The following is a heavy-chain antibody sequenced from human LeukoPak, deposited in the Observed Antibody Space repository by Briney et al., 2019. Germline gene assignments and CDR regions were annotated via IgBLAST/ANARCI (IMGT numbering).Heavy chain of an antibody. CDR3: AKLAVAGRNYYYYGMDV. J-gene: IGHJ6*02. CDR2: ISGSGGST. Sequence: PGGSLRPSCAASGFTFSSHAMSWVRQAPGKGLEWVSAISGSGGSTYYADSVKGRFIIARGNSKNTLYLQMNSLRAEDTAVYYCAKLAVAGRNYYYYGMDVWGQGTTVTVSS. V-gene: IGHV3-23*01. CDR1: GFTFSSHA. D-gene: IGHD6-19*01.